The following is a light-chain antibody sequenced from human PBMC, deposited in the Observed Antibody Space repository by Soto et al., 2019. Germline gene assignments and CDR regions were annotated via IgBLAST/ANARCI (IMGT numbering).Light chain of an antibody. V-gene: IGKV3-20*01. J-gene: IGKJ1*01. CDR1: QSVTTQ. CDR3: QQYGGSTRT. CDR2: GAP. Sequence: GLSHSPRTLALTPGEKATLSCRASQSVTTQLAWYQQKPGQAPRLIIHGAPSRATGVPDRIPGSGSGTDFTLSISRLAPEDFAVYYCQQYGGSTRTFGQGTKVDI.